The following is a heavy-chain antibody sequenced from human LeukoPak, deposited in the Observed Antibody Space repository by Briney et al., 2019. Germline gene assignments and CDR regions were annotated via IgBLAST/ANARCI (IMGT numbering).Heavy chain of an antibody. J-gene: IGHJ6*02. D-gene: IGHD5-18*01. V-gene: IGHV1-18*01. CDR3: ARESRGYRYGYFYYYDMDV. CDR2: ISAYNGNI. CDR1: GYTFTSYG. Sequence: ASVKVSCKASGYTFTSYGISWVRQAPGQGLEWMGWISAYNGNINYAQKFQGRVTMTTDTSTSTAYMELRSLRFDDTAVYYCARESRGYRYGYFYYYDMDVWGQGTTVTVSS.